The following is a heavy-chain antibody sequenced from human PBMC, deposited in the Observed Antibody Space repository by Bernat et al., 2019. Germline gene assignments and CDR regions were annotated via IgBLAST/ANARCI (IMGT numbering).Heavy chain of an antibody. CDR3: AKTSRDSGSWYEVAWGYYYYYGMDV. V-gene: IGHV3-30*18. CDR1: GFTFSSYG. J-gene: IGHJ6*02. CDR2: ISYDGSNK. D-gene: IGHD6-13*01. Sequence: QVQLVESGGGVVQPGRSLRLSCAASGFTFSSYGMHWVRQAPGKGLEWVAVISYDGSNKYYADSVKGRFTISRDNSKNTLYLQMNSLRAEETAVYYCAKTSRDSGSWYEVAWGYYYYYGMDVWGQGTTVTVSS.